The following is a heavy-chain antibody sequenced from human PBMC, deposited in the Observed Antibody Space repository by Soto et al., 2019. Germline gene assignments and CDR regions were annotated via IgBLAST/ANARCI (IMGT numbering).Heavy chain of an antibody. V-gene: IGHV3-23*01. J-gene: IGHJ5*02. CDR1: CDSISSNH. Sequence: ETLSLTCAVSCDSISSNHWWNWVRQPPGKGLEWVSAISGSGGSTYYADSVKGRFTISRDNSKNTLYLQMNSLRAEDTAVYYCAKAPNWFDPWGQGTLVTVSS. CDR2: ISGSGGST. CDR3: AKAPNWFDP.